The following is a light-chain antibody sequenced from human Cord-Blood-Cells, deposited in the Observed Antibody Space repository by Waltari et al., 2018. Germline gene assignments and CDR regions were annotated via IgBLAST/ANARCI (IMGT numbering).Light chain of an antibody. CDR3: QQYNNWPRLT. J-gene: IGKJ4*01. CDR1: QSVSSN. Sequence: EIVMTQSPATLSVSPGERATLSCTASQSVSSNLAWYQQKPGQAPRLLIYGASIRATGIPARFSGSGSGTAFTLTISSLKSEDFAVSYCQQYNNWPRLTFGGGTKVEIK. CDR2: GAS. V-gene: IGKV3D-15*01.